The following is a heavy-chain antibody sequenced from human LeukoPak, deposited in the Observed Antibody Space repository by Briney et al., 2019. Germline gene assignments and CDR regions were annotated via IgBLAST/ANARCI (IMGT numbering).Heavy chain of an antibody. D-gene: IGHD3-10*01. CDR3: ARWGEGGVIPSSRFDP. J-gene: IGHJ5*02. CDR2: IYTSGST. V-gene: IGHV4-61*02. Sequence: PSETLSLTCTVSGGSISSGSYYWSWIRQPAGKGLEWIGRIYTSGSTNYNPSLKSRVTISVDTSKNQFSLKLSSVTAADTAVYYCARWGEGGVIPSSRFDPWGQGTLVTVSS. CDR1: GGSISSGSYY.